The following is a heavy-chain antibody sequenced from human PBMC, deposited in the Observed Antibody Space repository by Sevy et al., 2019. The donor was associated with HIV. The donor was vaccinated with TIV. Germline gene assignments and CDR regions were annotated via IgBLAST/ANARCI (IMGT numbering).Heavy chain of an antibody. D-gene: IGHD6-19*01. CDR1: GLSISGSYW. CDR3: AAVAGTDILGYYFDF. V-gene: IGHV4-4*02. Sequence: SETLSLTCAVSGLSISGSYWWSWVRQPPRKGLEWIGEIDHRGTTNYNPSLKSRVTISVDKSKNQFSLKLSSVTAADTAVYYCAAVAGTDILGYYFDFWGQGTLVTVSS. CDR2: IDHRGTT. J-gene: IGHJ4*02.